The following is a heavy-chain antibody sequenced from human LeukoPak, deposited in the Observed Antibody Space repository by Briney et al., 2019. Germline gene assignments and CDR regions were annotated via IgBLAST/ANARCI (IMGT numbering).Heavy chain of an antibody. Sequence: SETLSLTCAVYGGSFSGYYWSWIRQPPGKGLEWIGEINHSGSTNYNPSLKSRVTISVDTSKNQFSLKLSSVTAADTAVYYCACSTKGWLNWFDPWGQGTLVTVSS. V-gene: IGHV4-34*01. CDR2: INHSGST. CDR3: ACSTKGWLNWFDP. D-gene: IGHD3-22*01. J-gene: IGHJ5*02. CDR1: GGSFSGYY.